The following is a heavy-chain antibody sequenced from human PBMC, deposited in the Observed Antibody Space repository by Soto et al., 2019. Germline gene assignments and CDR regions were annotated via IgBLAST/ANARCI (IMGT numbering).Heavy chain of an antibody. J-gene: IGHJ5*02. D-gene: IGHD1-1*01. CDR2: ISYDGSNK. Sequence: QVQLVESGGGVVQPGRSLRLSCAASGFTFSSYGMHWVRQAPGKGLEWVAVISYDGSNKYYADSVKGRFTISRDNSKNALDLQMNSLRAEDTAVYYCEKVSVNDWFDHWGQGSLVTVSS. CDR3: EKVSVNDWFDH. V-gene: IGHV3-30*18. CDR1: GFTFSSYG.